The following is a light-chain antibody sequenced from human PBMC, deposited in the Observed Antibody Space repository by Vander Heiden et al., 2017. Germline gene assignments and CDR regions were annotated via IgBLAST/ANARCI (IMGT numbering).Light chain of an antibody. Sequence: DIVFSQSPATLSLSPGERATLSCRASQSVSSYLAWYQQKPGQAPRLLIYDASNRATGIPARFSGSGSGTDFTLTISSLEPEDFAVYYCQQRSSWPPTFGQGTKVEIK. CDR3: QQRSSWPPT. CDR2: DAS. V-gene: IGKV3-11*01. J-gene: IGKJ1*01. CDR1: QSVSSY.